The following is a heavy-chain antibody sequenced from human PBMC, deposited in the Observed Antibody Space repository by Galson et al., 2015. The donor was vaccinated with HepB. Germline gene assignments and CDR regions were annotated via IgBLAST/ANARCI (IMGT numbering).Heavy chain of an antibody. V-gene: IGHV1-2*04. Sequence: SVKVSCKASGYTFTGYHMHWVRQAPGQGLEWMGWINPNSGGTNYAQKFQGWVTMTRDTSISTAYMELSRLRSDDTAVYYCARGEVAPYYYGMDVWGQGTTVTVSS. CDR3: ARGEVAPYYYGMDV. J-gene: IGHJ6*02. D-gene: IGHD5-12*01. CDR1: GYTFTGYH. CDR2: INPNSGGT.